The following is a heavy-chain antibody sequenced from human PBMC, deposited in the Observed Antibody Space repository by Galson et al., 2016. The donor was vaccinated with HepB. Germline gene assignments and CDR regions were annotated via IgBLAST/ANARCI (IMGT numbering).Heavy chain of an antibody. J-gene: IGHJ6*02. CDR1: GGSINSSSYY. CDR3: ARHTFSILSGYFGYYYYAMDV. CDR2: IYYSGST. V-gene: IGHV4-39*01. Sequence: SETLSLTCTVSGGSINSSSYYWGWIRQPPGKGLEWIGSIYYSGSTYYNPSLKSRVTMSVNTSKNQFSLRLSSVTAADTAVYYCARHTFSILSGYFGYYYYAMDVWGQGTTVTVSS. D-gene: IGHD3-9*01.